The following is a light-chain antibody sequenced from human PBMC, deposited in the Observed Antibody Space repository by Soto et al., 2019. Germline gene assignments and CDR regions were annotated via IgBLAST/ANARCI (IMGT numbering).Light chain of an antibody. CDR3: QQYYSTLCT. J-gene: IGKJ1*01. V-gene: IGKV4-1*01. CDR1: QSVLYSSNNKNY. Sequence: DIVMTQSPDSLAVSLGERATINCKSSQSVLYSSNNKNYLAWYQQKPGQPPKLLIYWASNRESGVPDRFSGSGSGTDFTLTISSLQAEDVAVYYCQQYYSTLCTFGQGTKVEIK. CDR2: WAS.